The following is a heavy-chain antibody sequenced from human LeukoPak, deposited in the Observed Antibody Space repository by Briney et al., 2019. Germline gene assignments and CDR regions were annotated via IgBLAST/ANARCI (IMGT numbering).Heavy chain of an antibody. CDR1: GGSISSSSYY. J-gene: IGHJ5*02. V-gene: IGHV4-39*07. CDR3: ARLLAVALIFQWGFDP. D-gene: IGHD6-19*01. Sequence: PSETLSLTCTVSGGSISSSSYYWGWIRQPPGKGLEWIGSICYSGSTYYNPSLKSRVTISVDTSKNQFSLKLSSGPAADTAVYYCARLLAVALIFQWGFDPWGQGTLVTVSS. CDR2: ICYSGST.